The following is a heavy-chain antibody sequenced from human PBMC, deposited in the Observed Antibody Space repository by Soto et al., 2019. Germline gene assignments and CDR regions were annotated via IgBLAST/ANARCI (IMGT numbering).Heavy chain of an antibody. V-gene: IGHV3-53*01. J-gene: IGHJ4*02. Sequence: GGSLRLSCAAFGFTLDKYTMVWVRQAPGKGLEWVAESFSSGGTQYADSVKGRFTISRDNSRNMVFLQMNGLRVEDTALYYCARDREPDGIWTFDSWGQGALVTVSS. CDR1: GFTLDKYT. CDR2: SFSSGGT. CDR3: ARDREPDGIWTFDS. D-gene: IGHD3-9*01.